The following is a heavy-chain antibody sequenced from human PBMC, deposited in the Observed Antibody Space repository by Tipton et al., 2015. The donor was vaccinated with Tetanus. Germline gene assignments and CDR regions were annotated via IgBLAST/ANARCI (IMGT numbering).Heavy chain of an antibody. CDR1: GGSFSGYY. CDR3: ARKGALSQQANGEGLDY. CDR2: INHSGST. Sequence: GLVKPSETPSLTCAVYGGSFSGYYWSWIRQPPGKGLEWIGEINHSGSTNYNPSLKSRVTISVDTSKNQFSLKLSSVTAADTAVYYCARKGALSQQANGEGLDYWGQGTLVTVSS. D-gene: IGHD6-13*01. V-gene: IGHV4-34*01. J-gene: IGHJ4*02.